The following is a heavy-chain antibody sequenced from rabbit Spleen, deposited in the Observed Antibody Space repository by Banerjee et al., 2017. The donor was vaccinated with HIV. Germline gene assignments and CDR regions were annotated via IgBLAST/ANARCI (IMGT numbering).Heavy chain of an antibody. CDR2: INASTGKP. CDR1: GFSFSSGYW. D-gene: IGHD1-1*01. Sequence: QEQLEESGGGLVQPEGSLTLTCTASGFSFSSGYWICWVRQAPGKGLEWIACINASTGKPVYATWASGRFTISRTSSTTVTLRMTSLTAADSATYFCARDLVAVIGWNFNLWGQGTLVTVS. J-gene: IGHJ4*01. V-gene: IGHV1S45*01. CDR3: ARDLVAVIGWNFNL.